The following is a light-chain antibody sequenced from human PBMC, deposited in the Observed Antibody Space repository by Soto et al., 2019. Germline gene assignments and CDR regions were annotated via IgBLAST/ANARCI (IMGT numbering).Light chain of an antibody. V-gene: IGKV3-11*01. Sequence: EIVLTQSPDTLSLSPGAGATLSCRASQSVRSYLAWYQHKPGQAPRLLIYDTSNKAGGIPARFSGSGSGTDFTLTISSLEPEDFAVYYCHQRQSWPRTFGQGTKVDIK. J-gene: IGKJ1*01. CDR3: HQRQSWPRT. CDR1: QSVRSY. CDR2: DTS.